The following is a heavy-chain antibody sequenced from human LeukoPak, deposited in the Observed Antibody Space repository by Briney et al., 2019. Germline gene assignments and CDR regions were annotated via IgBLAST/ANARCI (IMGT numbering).Heavy chain of an antibody. V-gene: IGHV1-69*04. CDR3: ARGDYDFWSGYESRSFDP. J-gene: IGHJ5*02. CDR2: IIPILGIA. D-gene: IGHD3-3*01. CDR1: GGTFSSYA. Sequence: SVTVSCKASGGTFSSYAISWVRQAPGQGLEWMGRIIPILGIANYAQKFQGRVTITADKSTSTAYMELSSLRSEDTAVYYCARGDYDFWSGYESRSFDPWGQGTLVTVSS.